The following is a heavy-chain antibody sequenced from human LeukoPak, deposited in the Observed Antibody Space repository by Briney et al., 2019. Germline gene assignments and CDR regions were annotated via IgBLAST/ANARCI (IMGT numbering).Heavy chain of an antibody. CDR1: GSISSYY. V-gene: IGHV4-4*09. CDR3: ARQKCTSTSCLTKNAFDI. CDR2: IYTSGST. D-gene: IGHD2-2*01. J-gene: IGHJ3*02. Sequence: SETLSLTCTVSGSISSYYWSWIRQPPGKGLEWIGYIYTSGSTNYNPSLKSRVTMSVDTSKNQFSLDLSPVTAADTAVYYCARQKCTSTSCLTKNAFDIWGQGTMVTVSS.